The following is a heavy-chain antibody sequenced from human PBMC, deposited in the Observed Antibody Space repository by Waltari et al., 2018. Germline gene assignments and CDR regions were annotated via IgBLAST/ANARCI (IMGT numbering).Heavy chain of an antibody. D-gene: IGHD2-15*01. J-gene: IGHJ5*02. Sequence: EVQMVESGGGLVKPGGSLRLSCAASGFTFRSYGMNWVRQAPGKGREWVSSIRSSGGYIFYAESVKDRFTSSRDNAKYLLYLQMNRLSAEDSAVESGARDPCSGGSCPLSWGQGTLSTVSS. CDR2: IRSSGGYI. V-gene: IGHV3-21*01. CDR1: GFTFRSYG. CDR3: ARDPCSGGSCPLS.